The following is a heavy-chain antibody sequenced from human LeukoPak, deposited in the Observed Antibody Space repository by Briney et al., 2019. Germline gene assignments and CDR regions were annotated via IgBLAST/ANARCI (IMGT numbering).Heavy chain of an antibody. CDR1: GFTFSNYG. D-gene: IGHD3-3*01. V-gene: IGHV3-30*02. CDR2: LRFDGSDK. CDR3: AKVNYDFWSGYSYYYYMDV. J-gene: IGHJ6*03. Sequence: GGSLRLSCAASGFTFSNYGMHWVLQAPGKGLEWVAFLRFDGSDKYYADSVKGRFTISRDNSKNTLYLQMNSLRAEDTAVYYCAKVNYDFWSGYSYYYYMDVWGKGTTVTVSS.